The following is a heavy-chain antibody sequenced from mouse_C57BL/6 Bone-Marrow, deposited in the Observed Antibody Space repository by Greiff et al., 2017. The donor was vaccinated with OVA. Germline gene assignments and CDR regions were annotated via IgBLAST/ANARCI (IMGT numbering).Heavy chain of an antibody. CDR3: AYGSEDYAMDY. J-gene: IGHJ4*01. CDR1: GYAFSSSW. D-gene: IGHD1-1*01. CDR2: IYPGDGDT. Sequence: VQLQQSGPELVKPGASVKISCKASGYAFSSSWMNWVKQRPGKGLEWIGRIYPGDGDTNYTGKFTGKATLTADKSSSTAYMQLSSLTSEDSAVYFCAYGSEDYAMDYWGQGTSVTVSS. V-gene: IGHV1-82*01.